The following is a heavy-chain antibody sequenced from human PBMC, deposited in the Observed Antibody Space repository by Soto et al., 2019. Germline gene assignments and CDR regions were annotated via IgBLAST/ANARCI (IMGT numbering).Heavy chain of an antibody. D-gene: IGHD3-10*01. CDR1: GGTFRSHG. CDR3: ARDLEFRDGNISHLHY. V-gene: IGHV1-69*13. J-gene: IGHJ4*02. CDR2: IIPIIGTP. Sequence: ASGQVSCKASGGTFRSHGFNWVRQAPGQGLEWMGGIIPIIGTPNYAQKFQGRVTITADASTNTVYLEVSSLRYQDTAVYYCARDLEFRDGNISHLHYWGQGTLVTVSS.